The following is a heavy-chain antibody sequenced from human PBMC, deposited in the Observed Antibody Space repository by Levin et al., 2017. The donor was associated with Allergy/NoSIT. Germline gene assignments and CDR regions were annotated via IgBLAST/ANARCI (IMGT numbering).Heavy chain of an antibody. V-gene: IGHV3-30*18. D-gene: IGHD6-19*01. J-gene: IGHJ3*02. CDR1: GFTFSSYG. Sequence: GESLKISCAASGFTFSSYGMHWVRQAPGKGLGGGAVISSDGRKKFYADPVKGRFTISRDNSKNTLDLQMNSLRAEDTAVYYCAKDVYGSGWYPLGNDAFEMWGQGTKVSVSS. CDR3: AKDVYGSGWYPLGNDAFEM. CDR2: ISSDGRKK.